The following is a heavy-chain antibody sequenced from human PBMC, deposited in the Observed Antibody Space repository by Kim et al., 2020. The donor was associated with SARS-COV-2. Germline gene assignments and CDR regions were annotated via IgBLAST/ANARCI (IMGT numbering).Heavy chain of an antibody. D-gene: IGHD3-3*01. V-gene: IGHV3-23*01. CDR1: GFSFSRYA. CDR3: ARDLIFGGGEYFFDS. CDR2: IGISGDPV. Sequence: GGSLRLSCGASGFSFSRYALSWVRQAPREGLEWVAAIGISGDPVHYADSVRGRFTISRDNSKNTLYLELNSLRSEDTAVYFCARDLIFGGGEYFFDSWGQGTLVTVSS. J-gene: IGHJ4*02.